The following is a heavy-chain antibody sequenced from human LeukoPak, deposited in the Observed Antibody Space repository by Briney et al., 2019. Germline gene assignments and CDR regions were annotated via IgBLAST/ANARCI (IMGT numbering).Heavy chain of an antibody. Sequence: PGRSMRLSSAVSGSTFSSYGMHWVRQAPGKGLEWVAAISYDGSNKYYADSVKGQFTISRDNSKNTLYLQMNSLRADDTAGEYCAKDRGCEYWGQGTLVTVSS. J-gene: IGHJ4*02. CDR3: AKDRGCEY. D-gene: IGHD3-10*01. CDR1: GSTFSSYG. CDR2: ISYDGSNK. V-gene: IGHV3-30*18.